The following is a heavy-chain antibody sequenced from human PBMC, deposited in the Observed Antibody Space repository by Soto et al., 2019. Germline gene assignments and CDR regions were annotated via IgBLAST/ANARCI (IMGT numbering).Heavy chain of an antibody. V-gene: IGHV1-69*13. CDR2: IIPIFGTA. CDR1: GGTFSSYA. Sequence: SVKVSCKASGGTFSSYAISWVRQAPGQGLEWMGGIIPIFGTANYAQKFRGRVTITADESTSTACMELSSLRSEDTAVYYCARDRDIVVVPAAMEDAFYYYYGMDVWGQGTTVTVSS. CDR3: ARDRDIVVVPAAMEDAFYYYYGMDV. J-gene: IGHJ6*02. D-gene: IGHD2-2*01.